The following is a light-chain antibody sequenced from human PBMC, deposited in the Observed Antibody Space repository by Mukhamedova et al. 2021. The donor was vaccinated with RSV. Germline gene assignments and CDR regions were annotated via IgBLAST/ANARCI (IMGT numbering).Light chain of an antibody. J-gene: IGLJ2*01. Sequence: VTSGHYPSWFQQKPGQGPRTLIYHTSDKHSWTPARFSGSLLGGKAALTLSVAQPEDESHYSCLLSYVGARPVFGGGTKLTVL. CDR3: LLSYVGARPV. V-gene: IGLV7-46*01. CDR2: HTS. CDR1: VTSGHY.